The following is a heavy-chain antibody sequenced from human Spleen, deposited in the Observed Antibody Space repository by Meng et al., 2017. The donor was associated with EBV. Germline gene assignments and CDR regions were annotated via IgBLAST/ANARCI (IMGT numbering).Heavy chain of an antibody. J-gene: IGHJ5*02. CDR1: GGTFSSYA. Sequence: VQRVQSGAWVKKPGSSVKVSCKASGGTFSSYAISWVRQAPGQGLEWMGGIIPIFGTANYAQKFQGRVTITADESTSTAYMELSSLRSEDTAVYYCARGGRIATPSGWFDPWGQGTLVTVSS. D-gene: IGHD6-13*01. CDR3: ARGGRIATPSGWFDP. CDR2: IIPIFGTA. V-gene: IGHV1-69*01.